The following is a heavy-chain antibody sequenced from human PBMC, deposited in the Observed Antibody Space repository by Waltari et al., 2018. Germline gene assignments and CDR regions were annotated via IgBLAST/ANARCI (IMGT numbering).Heavy chain of an antibody. CDR3: AREGGELYDYVWGSYRYSHFDY. D-gene: IGHD3-16*02. CDR2: ISTSGST. J-gene: IGHJ4*02. CDR1: GGSFSGYY. V-gene: IGHV4-59*10. Sequence: QVQLQQWGAGLLKPSETLSLTCAVYGGSFSGYYWSWIRQPAGKGLEWIGRISTSGSTNYNPSLKSRVTISVDTSKNQFSLKLSSVTAADTAVYYCAREGGELYDYVWGSYRYSHFDYWGQGTLVTVSS.